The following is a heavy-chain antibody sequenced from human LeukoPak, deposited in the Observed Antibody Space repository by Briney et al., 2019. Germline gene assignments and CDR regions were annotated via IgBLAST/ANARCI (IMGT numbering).Heavy chain of an antibody. V-gene: IGHV7-4-1*02. CDR3: ARDQSSSWSYYYYMDV. CDR1: GYTFTGYY. Sequence: VSVKVSCKASGYTFTGYYMHWVRQAPGQGLEWMGWINTNTGNPTYAQGFTGRFVFSLDTSVSTAYLQISSLKAEDTAVYYCARDQSSSWSYYYYMDVWGKGTTVTVSS. CDR2: INTNTGNP. J-gene: IGHJ6*03. D-gene: IGHD6-13*01.